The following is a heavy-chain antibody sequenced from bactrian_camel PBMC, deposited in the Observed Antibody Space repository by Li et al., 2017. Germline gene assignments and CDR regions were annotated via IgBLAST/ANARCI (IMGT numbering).Heavy chain of an antibody. CDR1: GYTYSMNC. Sequence: HVQLVESGGGSVQAGGSLRLSCAVTGYTYSMNCMGWFRQAPGKGLEWVSAINSGSDRTYYADSVKGRFTISRDNAKNTLYLQLNDLKTEDTAMYYCANGINMGWSLNYWGQGTQVTVS. CDR2: INSGSDRT. D-gene: IGHD3*01. J-gene: IGHJ4*01. CDR3: ANGINMGWSLNY. V-gene: IGHV3S1*01.